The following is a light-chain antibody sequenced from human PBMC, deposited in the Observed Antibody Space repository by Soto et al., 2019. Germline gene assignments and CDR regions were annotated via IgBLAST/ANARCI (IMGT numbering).Light chain of an antibody. CDR3: QQYGSSQYT. CDR1: QSVSNSY. V-gene: IGKV3-20*01. J-gene: IGKJ2*01. CDR2: GAS. Sequence: EIALTQSPGTLSLSPGERATLSCRASQSVSNSYLAWYQQKPGQAPRLLIYGASSRATDIPDRFSGSGSGRDFTLTISRLEPDDFAVYYCQQYGSSQYTFGQGTKLEIK.